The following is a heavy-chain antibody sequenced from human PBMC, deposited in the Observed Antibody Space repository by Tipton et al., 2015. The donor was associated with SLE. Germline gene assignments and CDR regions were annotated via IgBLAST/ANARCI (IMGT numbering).Heavy chain of an antibody. CDR2: IFHSGST. CDR3: ARVMVERTLGASWYYIDY. CDR1: GYSISSGYY. D-gene: IGHD5-24*01. V-gene: IGHV4-4*02. Sequence: TLSLTCAVSGYSISSGYYWSWIRQPPGKGLEWIGEIFHSGSTNYYPSRKSRVTISVDKSKNQFSLKLSSVTAADTAVYYCARVMVERTLGASWYYIDYWGHGTLVSVAS. J-gene: IGHJ4*01.